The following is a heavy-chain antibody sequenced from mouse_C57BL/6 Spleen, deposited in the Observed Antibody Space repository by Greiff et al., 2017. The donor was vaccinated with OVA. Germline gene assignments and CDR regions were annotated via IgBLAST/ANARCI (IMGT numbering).Heavy chain of an antibody. J-gene: IGHJ1*03. Sequence: EVQVVESGEGLVKPGGSLKLSCAASGFTFSSYAMSWVRQTPEQRLEWVAYISSGGDYIYYADTVNGRFTISRDNARNTLYLQMSSLKSEDTAMDYCTREDGNDRYCDVWGTGTTVTVSS. V-gene: IGHV5-9-1*02. CDR2: ISSGGDYI. D-gene: IGHD2-2*01. CDR3: TREDGNDRYCDV. CDR1: GFTFSSYA.